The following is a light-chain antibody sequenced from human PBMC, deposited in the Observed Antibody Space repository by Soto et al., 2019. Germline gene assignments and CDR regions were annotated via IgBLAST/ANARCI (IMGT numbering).Light chain of an antibody. J-gene: IGLJ1*01. CDR1: SSDVGGYNY. CDR3: RSYTRSSTRV. Sequence: QSALTQPASVSGSPGQSITISCTGTSSDVGGYNYVSWYQQHPGKAPKLMIYDVRNRPSGVSNSFSGYKSGNTASLTISGFQAEEEADYYCRSYTRSSTRVFGTGTKLTVL. V-gene: IGLV2-14*01. CDR2: DVR.